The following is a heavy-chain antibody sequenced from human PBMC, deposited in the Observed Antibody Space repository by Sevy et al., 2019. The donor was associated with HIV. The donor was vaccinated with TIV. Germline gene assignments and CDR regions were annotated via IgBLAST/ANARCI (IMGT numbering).Heavy chain of an antibody. J-gene: IGHJ6*02. CDR3: ATDLGYDFWSGYSVYYYYGMDV. V-gene: IGHV3-30*03. CDR2: ISYDGSNK. D-gene: IGHD3-3*01. CDR1: GFTFSSYG. Sequence: GGSLRLSCAASGFTFSSYGMHWVRQAPGKGLEWVAVISYDGSNKYYADSVKGRFTISRDNSKNTLYLQMNSLRAEDTAVYYCATDLGYDFWSGYSVYYYYGMDVWGQGTTVTVSS.